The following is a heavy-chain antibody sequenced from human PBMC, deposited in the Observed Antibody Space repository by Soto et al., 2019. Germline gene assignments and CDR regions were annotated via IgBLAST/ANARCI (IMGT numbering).Heavy chain of an antibody. CDR3: ATDRTSFSGYDLSDY. V-gene: IGHV1-24*01. Sequence: ASVKVSCKVSGYTLTELSMHWVRQAPGKGLEWMGGFDPEDGETIYAQKFQGRVTMTEDTSTDTAYMELSSLRSEDTAVYYCATDRTSFSGYDLSDYWGQGTLVTVSS. CDR1: GYTLTELS. D-gene: IGHD5-12*01. CDR2: FDPEDGET. J-gene: IGHJ4*02.